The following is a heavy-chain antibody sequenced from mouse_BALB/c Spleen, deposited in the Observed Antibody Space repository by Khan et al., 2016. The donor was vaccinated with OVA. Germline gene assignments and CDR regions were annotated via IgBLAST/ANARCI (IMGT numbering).Heavy chain of an antibody. J-gene: IGHJ1*01. CDR3: ARVGNYWYFDV. D-gene: IGHD2-1*01. CDR2: INTYTGEP. V-gene: IGHV9-3-1*01. CDR1: GYTFTNYG. Sequence: QIQLVQSGPELKKPGETVKISCKASGYTFTNYGMNWVKQAPGKGLKWIGWINTYTGEPTYGDDLKGRFAFSLETSASTAYLQINNLKNEDTATYFCARVGNYWYFDVWGAGTTVTVSS.